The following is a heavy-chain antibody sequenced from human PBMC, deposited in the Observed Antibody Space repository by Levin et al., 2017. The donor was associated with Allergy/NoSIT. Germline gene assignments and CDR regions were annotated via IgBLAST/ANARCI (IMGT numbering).Heavy chain of an antibody. Sequence: GESLKISCAPSGFTFSSYAMHWVRQAPGKGLEWVAVIWYDGGNKVYAESVKGRFTISRDNSKNTLFLQMDSLRAEDTAVYYCARAGIAEVAQVGFLQDWGQGTLVTVSS. CDR2: IWYDGGNK. V-gene: IGHV3-33*01. CDR3: ARAGIAEVAQVGFLQD. CDR1: GFTFSSYA. D-gene: IGHD6-13*01. J-gene: IGHJ1*01.